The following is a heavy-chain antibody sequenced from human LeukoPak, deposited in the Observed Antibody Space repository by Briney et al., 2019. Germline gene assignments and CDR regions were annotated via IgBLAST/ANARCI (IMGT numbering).Heavy chain of an antibody. V-gene: IGHV3-53*01. D-gene: IGHD2-2*01. CDR2: IYSVGDT. Sequence: PGGSLRLSCTASGFTVSSNCMSWVRQAPGKGLEWVSLIYSVGDTYYADSVKGRFTISRDNSKNTLYLQMNSLRAEDTAVYYCAKGSSTSCPCYRDYWGQGTLVTVSS. CDR3: AKGSSTSCPCYRDY. J-gene: IGHJ4*02. CDR1: GFTVSSNC.